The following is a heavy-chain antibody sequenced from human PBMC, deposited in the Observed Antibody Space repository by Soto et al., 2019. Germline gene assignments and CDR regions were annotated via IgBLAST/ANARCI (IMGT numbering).Heavy chain of an antibody. CDR1: GGSVRSDNYY. CDR2: IYYSGST. CDR3: AREQVDGATYPFFDY. Sequence: QVQLQESGPGLVKPSETLSLTCTVSGGSVRSDNYYWSWIRQPPGKGLEWIGYIYYSGSTEYNPSLKSRVTISVDTSKNQFSLKLSSVTAADTAVYYCAREQVDGATYPFFDYWGQGTLVTVSS. V-gene: IGHV4-61*01. D-gene: IGHD4-17*01. J-gene: IGHJ4*02.